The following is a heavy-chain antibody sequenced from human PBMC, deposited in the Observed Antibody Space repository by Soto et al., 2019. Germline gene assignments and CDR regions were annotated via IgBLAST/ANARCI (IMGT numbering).Heavy chain of an antibody. CDR3: ATRLRYFDWIDYALDY. V-gene: IGHV4-34*01. CDR1: GGSFSGYY. J-gene: IGHJ4*02. Sequence: PXETLCLTCAVYGGSFSGYYWSWIRQPAGKGLEWIGEINHSGSTNYNPSLKSRVTISVDTSKNQFSLKLSSVTAADTAVYYCATRLRYFDWIDYALDYWGQGTLVTVSS. CDR2: INHSGST. D-gene: IGHD3-9*01.